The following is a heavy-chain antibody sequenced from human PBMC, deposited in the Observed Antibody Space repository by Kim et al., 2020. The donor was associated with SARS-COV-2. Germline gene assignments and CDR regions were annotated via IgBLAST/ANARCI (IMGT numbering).Heavy chain of an antibody. V-gene: IGHV4-39*01. CDR1: GGSISSSSYY. CDR3: YQGRVGATQGYYYYYGMDV. J-gene: IGHJ6*02. Sequence: SETLSLTCTVSGGSISSSSYYWGWIRQPPGKGLEWIGSIYYSGSTYYNPSLKSRVTISVDTSKNQFSLKLSSVTAADTAVYYSYQGRVGATQGYYYYYGMDVWGQGTTVTVSS. CDR2: IYYSGST. D-gene: IGHD1-26*01.